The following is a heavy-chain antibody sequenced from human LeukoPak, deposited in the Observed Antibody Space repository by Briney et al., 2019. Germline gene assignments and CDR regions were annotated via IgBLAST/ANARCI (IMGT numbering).Heavy chain of an antibody. CDR2: ISYDGSNK. J-gene: IGHJ4*02. D-gene: IGHD3-3*01. V-gene: IGHV3-30-3*01. Sequence: PGGSLRLSCAASGFTFSSYAMNWVRQAPGKGLEWVAVISYDGSNKYYADSVKGRFTISRDNSKNTLYLQMNSLRAEDTAVYYCARIFWSGYNYWGQGTLVTVSS. CDR3: ARIFWSGYNY. CDR1: GFTFSSYA.